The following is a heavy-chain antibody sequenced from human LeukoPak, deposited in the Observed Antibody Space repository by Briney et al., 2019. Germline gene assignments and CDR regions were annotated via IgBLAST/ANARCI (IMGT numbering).Heavy chain of an antibody. CDR1: GFTFSSYE. D-gene: IGHD2-2*01. V-gene: IGHV3-48*03. Sequence: GGSLRLSCAASGFTFSSYEMNWVRQAPGKGLEWVSYISSSGSTIYYADSVKGRFTISRDNSNNMFYLQMSSLRVEDTAMYYCVKIVAVPAAPRGLDIWGQGTMVTVSS. CDR2: ISSSGSTI. J-gene: IGHJ3*02. CDR3: VKIVAVPAAPRGLDI.